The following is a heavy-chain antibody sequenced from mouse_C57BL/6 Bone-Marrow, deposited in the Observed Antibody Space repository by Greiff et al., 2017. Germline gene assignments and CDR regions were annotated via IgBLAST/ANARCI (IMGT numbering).Heavy chain of an antibody. D-gene: IGHD6-2*01. CDR3: ARGESGPSFAY. Sequence: QVQLQQPGAELVKPGASVKLSCKASGYTFTSYWMHWVKQRPGQGLEWIGVIDPDSGSTNYNEKFKSKATLTVDKSSSTGYMELSSLTSEDSAVYYCARGESGPSFAYWGQGTLVTVSA. CDR1: GYTFTSYW. J-gene: IGHJ3*01. V-gene: IGHV1-64*01. CDR2: IDPDSGST.